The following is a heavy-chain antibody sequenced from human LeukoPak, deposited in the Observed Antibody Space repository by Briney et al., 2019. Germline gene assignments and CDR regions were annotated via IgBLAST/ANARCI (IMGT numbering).Heavy chain of an antibody. CDR3: ARSGRKMATTRTVWFDP. CDR2: IYTSGST. V-gene: IGHV4-4*07. J-gene: IGHJ5*02. CDR1: GGSISSYY. D-gene: IGHD5-24*01. Sequence: PSETLSLTCTVSGGSISSYYWSWIRQPAGKGLEWIGRIYTSGSTNYNPSLKSRVTMSVDTSKNQFSLKLSSVTAADTAVYYCARSGRKMATTRTVWFDPWGQGTLVTVSS.